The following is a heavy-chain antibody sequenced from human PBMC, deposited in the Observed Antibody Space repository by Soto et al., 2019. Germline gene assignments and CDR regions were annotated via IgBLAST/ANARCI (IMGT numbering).Heavy chain of an antibody. D-gene: IGHD4-17*01. CDR2: IRSKSNSYAT. CDR1: GFTFSGSA. V-gene: IGHV3-73*01. CDR3: TRGYGDYVRDY. J-gene: IGHJ4*01. Sequence: EVQLVESGGGLVQPGGSLKLSCAVSGFTFSGSAMHWVRQASGKGLEWAGRIRSKSNSYATACAASVKGRSTISRDDSKNTAYLQMNSLKTEDTAVYYCTRGYGDYVRDYSGHGTRVNVSS.